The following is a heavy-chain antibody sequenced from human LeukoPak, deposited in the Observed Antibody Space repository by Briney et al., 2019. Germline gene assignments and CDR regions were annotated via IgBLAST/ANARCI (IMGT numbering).Heavy chain of an antibody. CDR1: GGSISSYY. V-gene: IGHV4-4*07. CDR3: ARGWIQLWFGWFDP. Sequence: SETLSLTCTVSGGSISSYYWSWIRQPAGKGLEWIGRIFTTESTNYNPSLKSRVTMSVDTSKNQFSLKLSSVTAADTAVYYCARGWIQLWFGWFDPWGQGTLVTVSS. CDR2: IFTTEST. J-gene: IGHJ5*02. D-gene: IGHD5-18*01.